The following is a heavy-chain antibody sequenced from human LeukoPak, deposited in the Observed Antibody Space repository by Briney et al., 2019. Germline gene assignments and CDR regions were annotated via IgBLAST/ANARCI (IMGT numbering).Heavy chain of an antibody. D-gene: IGHD4-17*01. CDR3: ARDRARRTVTTDAFDI. J-gene: IGHJ3*02. CDR1: GYTFTSYG. V-gene: IGHV1-18*01. CDR2: ISAYNGNT. Sequence: ASVKVSCKASGYTFTSYGISWVRQAPGQGLEWMGWISAYNGNTNYAQKLQGRVTMTTDTSTSTAYMELRSLRSDDTAVYYCARDRARRTVTTDAFDIWGRGTMVTVSS.